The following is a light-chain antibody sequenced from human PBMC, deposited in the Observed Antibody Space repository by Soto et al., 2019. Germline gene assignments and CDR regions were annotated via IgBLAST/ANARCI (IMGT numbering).Light chain of an antibody. CDR2: EVS. J-gene: IGLJ1*01. V-gene: IGLV2-14*01. CDR1: SSDVGGYNY. Sequence: QSALTQPASVSGSPGQSITISCTGTSSDVGGYNYVSWYQQHPGKAPKLMIYEVSNRPSGVSNRFSGSKSGNPASLTISGLQAEDEADYYCSSYTSSSTPLVFGTGTKVTVL. CDR3: SSYTSSSTPLV.